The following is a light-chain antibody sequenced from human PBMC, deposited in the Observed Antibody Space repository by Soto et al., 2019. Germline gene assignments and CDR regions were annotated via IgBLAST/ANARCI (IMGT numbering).Light chain of an antibody. J-gene: IGKJ1*01. V-gene: IGKV3-11*01. CDR2: NGS. Sequence: ATQTFHPGERDILYCRASQRISAYLAWYQQKPGLPPRLLIYNGSNRATGVPSRFSGSGSGTDFTLTISSLQPDDFAAYYCQQYTGDVTFGPGTKVDIK. CDR1: QRISAY. CDR3: QQYTGDVT.